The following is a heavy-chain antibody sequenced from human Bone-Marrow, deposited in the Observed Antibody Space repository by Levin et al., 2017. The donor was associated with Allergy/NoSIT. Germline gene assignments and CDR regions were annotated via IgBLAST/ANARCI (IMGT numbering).Heavy chain of an antibody. D-gene: IGHD2-2*01. CDR3: AKSAPLGYCSTTSCYSVY. V-gene: IGHV3-30*18. Sequence: GGSLRLSCAASGFTFSSYGMHWVHQAPGKGLEWVAVISYDGSNKYYVDSVKGRFTISRDNSKNTLYLQMNSLRTEDTAVYYCAKSAPLGYCSTTSCYSVYWGQGTLVTVSS. CDR1: GFTFSSYG. CDR2: ISYDGSNK. J-gene: IGHJ4*02.